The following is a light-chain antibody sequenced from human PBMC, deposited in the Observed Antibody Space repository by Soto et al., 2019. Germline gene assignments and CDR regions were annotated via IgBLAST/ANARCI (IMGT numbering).Light chain of an antibody. CDR3: QFYGDPPKT. V-gene: IGKV3-20*01. CDR2: DAS. J-gene: IGKJ1*01. Sequence: EIVLTQKQGTLSLSPGERGTLPCRSSQSVSSNFLAWYQQRPGQAPRLLIFDASTRATGIPDRFTGSGSGTDFTLTISRLEPEDFAVYYCQFYGDPPKTFGQGTIVDVK. CDR1: QSVSSNF.